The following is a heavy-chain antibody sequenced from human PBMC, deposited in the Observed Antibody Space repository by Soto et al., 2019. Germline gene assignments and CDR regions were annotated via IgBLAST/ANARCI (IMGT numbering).Heavy chain of an antibody. CDR3: ARIQLASYAFDI. CDR1: GFTLSDDF. D-gene: IGHD1-1*01. CDR2: SSSSGGYI. J-gene: IGHJ3*02. V-gene: IGHV3-11*06. Sequence: QVQLVESGGGTVKPGGSLRLSCAATGFTLSDDFMAWVRQSSRQGLEWIASSSSSGGYITYADSVRGRFTISRDNAKSSLYLQMNSLRTEDTAVYYCARIQLASYAFDIWGQGAMVAVSS.